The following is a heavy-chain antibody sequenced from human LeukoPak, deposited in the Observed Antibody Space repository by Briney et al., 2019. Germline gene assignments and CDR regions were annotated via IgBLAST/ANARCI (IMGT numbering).Heavy chain of an antibody. CDR2: MYLSGTT. Sequence: PSETLSLTCTVSGDSINSLDLWSWVRQPPGRGLEWIGKMYLSGTTHSNPSVKSRVTISIDKSKNRFFLNLSSVTAADTAVYYCAGLVGRYSSGLYYYYFDYWGQGTLVTVSS. CDR3: AGLVGRYSSGLYYYYFDY. CDR1: GDSINSLDL. V-gene: IGHV4-4*02. J-gene: IGHJ4*02. D-gene: IGHD3-22*01.